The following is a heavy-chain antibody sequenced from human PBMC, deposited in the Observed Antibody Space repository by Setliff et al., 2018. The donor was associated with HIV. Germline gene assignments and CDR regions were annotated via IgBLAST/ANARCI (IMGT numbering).Heavy chain of an antibody. V-gene: IGHV4-38-2*02. Sequence: SETLSLTCAVSGYSISSGYYWGWIRQPPGKGLEWIGSIYHSGSTYYNPSLKSRVTISVDTSKNQFSLKLSSVTAADTAVYYCARDAKYSSGWYYFDYWGQGTLVTSPQ. CDR2: IYHSGST. J-gene: IGHJ4*02. D-gene: IGHD6-19*01. CDR1: GYSISSGYY. CDR3: ARDAKYSSGWYYFDY.